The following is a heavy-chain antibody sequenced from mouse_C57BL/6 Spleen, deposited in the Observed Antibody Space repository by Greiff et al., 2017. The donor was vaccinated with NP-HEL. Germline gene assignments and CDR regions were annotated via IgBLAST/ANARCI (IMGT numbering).Heavy chain of an antibody. CDR3: ARPPITTVPYYFDD. D-gene: IGHD1-1*01. J-gene: IGHJ2*01. CDR2: ISPGSGST. Sequence: VQLQQPGAELVKPGASVKMSCKASGYTFTSYWITWVKQRPGQGLEWIGDISPGSGSTNYNEKFKSKATLTVDTSSSTAYMQLSSLTSEDSAVYYCARPPITTVPYYFDDWGQGTTLTVSS. CDR1: GYTFTSYW. V-gene: IGHV1-55*01.